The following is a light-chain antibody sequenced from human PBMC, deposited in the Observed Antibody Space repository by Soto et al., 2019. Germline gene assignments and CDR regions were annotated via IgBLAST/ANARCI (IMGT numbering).Light chain of an antibody. CDR1: QTITSTH. CDR3: PHYDASPRT. J-gene: IGKJ1*01. Sequence: EIVLTQSPGTLSLFPGERATLSCRASQTITSTHLAWYQQKPGQAPRLLIYAVSNRASGFPDRFSGSGSGTVFPPTINCLQPNDFPDYYFPHYDASPRTFGQGTKVKI. V-gene: IGKV3-20*01. CDR2: AVS.